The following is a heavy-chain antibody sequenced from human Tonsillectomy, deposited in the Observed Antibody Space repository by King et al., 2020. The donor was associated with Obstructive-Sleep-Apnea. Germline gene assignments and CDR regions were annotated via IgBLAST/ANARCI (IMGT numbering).Heavy chain of an antibody. V-gene: IGHV3-49*03. D-gene: IGHD3-10*01. CDR2: IRSKVYGVTT. J-gene: IGHJ4*02. CDR1: GFAFGDYA. CDR3: SRDHIFGSGSPTRFDS. Sequence: VQLVESGGGLVQPGRSLRLSCTASGFAFGDYAMTWFRQAPGKGLECVGFIRSKVYGVTTEYAASVKGRFTISRDDSESVAYLQMNSLKVEDTAVYYCSRDHIFGSGSPTRFDSWGQGTLVTVSS.